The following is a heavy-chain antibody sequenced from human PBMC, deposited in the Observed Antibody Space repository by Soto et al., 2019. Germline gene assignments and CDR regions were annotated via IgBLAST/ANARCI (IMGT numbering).Heavy chain of an antibody. CDR1: GFTFTSSA. D-gene: IGHD1-26*01. CDR3: AADNPGATLRRYYGMDV. V-gene: IGHV1-58*01. Sequence: SVKVSCKASGFTFTSSAVQWVRQARGQRLEWIGWIVVGSGNTNYAQKFQERVTITRDMSTSTAYMELSSLRSEDTAVYYCAADNPGATLRRYYGMDVWGQGTTVTVYS. J-gene: IGHJ6*02. CDR2: IVVGSGNT.